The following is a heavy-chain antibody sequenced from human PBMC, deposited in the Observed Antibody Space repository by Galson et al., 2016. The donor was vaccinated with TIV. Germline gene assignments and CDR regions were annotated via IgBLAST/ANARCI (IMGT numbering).Heavy chain of an antibody. CDR2: ISGSGGIT. CDR1: GFTFNNYA. Sequence: SLRLSCAASGFTFNNYAMHWVRQAPGKGLEWVSGISGSGGITYFADSVRGRFTISRDNSRNTLYLHLNSLRAEDTAVYYCAKRMNYGGAAFEHWGQGTIVTVSS. V-gene: IGHV3-23*01. J-gene: IGHJ3*01. D-gene: IGHD4-23*01. CDR3: AKRMNYGGAAFEH.